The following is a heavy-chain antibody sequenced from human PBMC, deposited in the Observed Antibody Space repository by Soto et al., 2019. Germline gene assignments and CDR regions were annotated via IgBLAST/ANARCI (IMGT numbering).Heavy chain of an antibody. CDR1: GASITTYY. D-gene: IGHD6-19*01. CDR2: ISYSGST. V-gene: IGHV4-59*01. J-gene: IGHJ4*02. CDR3: ARGDRYSSGDIDY. Sequence: SETLSLTCSVSGASITTYYWSWIRQPPGKGLEWIGSISYSGSTNYNPSLKSRVTISVDTSKNQFSLKLSSVTAADTAVYYCARGDRYSSGDIDYWGQGTLVTVSS.